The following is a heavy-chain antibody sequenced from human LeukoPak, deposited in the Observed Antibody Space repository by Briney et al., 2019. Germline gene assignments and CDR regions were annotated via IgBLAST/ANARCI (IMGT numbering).Heavy chain of an antibody. J-gene: IGHJ3*02. D-gene: IGHD1-26*01. Sequence: GGSLRLSCAASGFTFSGYWMHWVRQAPGKGLVWVSRISSDGSSTSYADSVKGRFTISRDNAKNTLYLQMNSLRAEDTAVYYCARWQGDDAFDIWGQGTMVTVSS. CDR3: ARWQGDDAFDI. CDR1: GFTFSGYW. V-gene: IGHV3-74*01. CDR2: ISSDGSST.